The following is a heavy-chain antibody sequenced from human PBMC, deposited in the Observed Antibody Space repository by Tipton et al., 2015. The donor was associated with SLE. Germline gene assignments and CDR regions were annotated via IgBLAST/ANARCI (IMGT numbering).Heavy chain of an antibody. J-gene: IGHJ5*02. V-gene: IGHV4-59*01. D-gene: IGHD6-13*01. CDR2: IFYDGST. Sequence: LRLSCTVSNGSISPYYWSWIRQPPGKGLEYIGYIFYDGSTNYNPSLKSRVTISVDTFKNKFSLKLSSMTAADTAVYYCARLLVAAGTTWFDPWGQGTLVTVSS. CDR3: ARLLVAAGTTWFDP. CDR1: NGSISPYY.